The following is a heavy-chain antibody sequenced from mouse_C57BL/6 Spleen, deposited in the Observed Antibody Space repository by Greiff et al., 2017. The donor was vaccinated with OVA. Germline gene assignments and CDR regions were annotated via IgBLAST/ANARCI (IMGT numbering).Heavy chain of an antibody. CDR1: GYTFTDYE. V-gene: IGHV1-15*01. CDR2: IDPETGGT. CDR3: TLLHWDLYYYAMDY. Sequence: QVQLQQSGAELVRPGASVTLSCKASGYTFTDYEMHWVKQTPVHGLEWIGAIDPETGGTAYNQKFKGKAILTADESSSTAYMELRSLTSEDSAVYYCTLLHWDLYYYAMDYWGQGTSVTVSS. D-gene: IGHD4-1*01. J-gene: IGHJ4*01.